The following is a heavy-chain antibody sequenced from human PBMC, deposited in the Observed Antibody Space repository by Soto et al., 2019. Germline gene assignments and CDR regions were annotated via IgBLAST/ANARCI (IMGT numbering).Heavy chain of an antibody. Sequence: NPWWSLGLCCVCCGVTVRGYSMAGVRQAPGRGLEWVASISSRSTNIDYADSVKGRFTISRDNAKNLVSLQMSSLRGEDTALYYCAKFTEPGYSSIWYYFEYWGQGTPVTVSS. CDR3: AKFTEPGYSSIWYYFEY. J-gene: IGHJ4*02. V-gene: IGHV3-21*06. CDR1: GVTVRGYS. D-gene: IGHD6-19*01. CDR2: ISSRSTNI.